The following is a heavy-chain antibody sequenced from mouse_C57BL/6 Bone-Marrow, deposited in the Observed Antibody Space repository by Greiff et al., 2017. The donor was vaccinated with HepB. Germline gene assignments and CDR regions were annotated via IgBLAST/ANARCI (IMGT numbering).Heavy chain of an antibody. CDR2: IDPETGGT. J-gene: IGHJ3*01. Sequence: QVQLQQSGAELVRPGASVTLSCKASGYTFTDYEMHWVKQTPVHGLEWIGAIDPETGGTAYNQKFEGKAILTADKSSSAAYLERRSLSSEDSAVYYCTRDFYWGQGTRVTVSA. CDR1: GYTFTDYE. V-gene: IGHV1-15*01. CDR3: TRDFY.